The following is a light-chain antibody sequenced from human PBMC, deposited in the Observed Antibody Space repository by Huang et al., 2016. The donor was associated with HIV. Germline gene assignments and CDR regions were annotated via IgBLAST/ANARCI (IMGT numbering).Light chain of an antibody. CDR2: AAS. CDR3: QQTYSTPLFT. V-gene: IGKV1-39*01. CDR1: QTINNF. Sequence: DIQMTQSPSSLSAAVGERVTITCRSSQTINNFLNWYQQKPGKAPKLLLHAASSVESCVPSRFAGSGSGTYFTLTISGLQPDDFATYYCQQTYSTPLFTFGPGTKVDI. J-gene: IGKJ3*01.